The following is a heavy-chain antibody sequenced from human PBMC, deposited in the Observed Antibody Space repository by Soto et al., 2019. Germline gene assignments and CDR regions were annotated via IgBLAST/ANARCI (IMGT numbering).Heavy chain of an antibody. CDR1: GFSFTSYC. V-gene: IGHV5-51*01. Sequence: GESLKISCKGSGFSFTSYCIGWVRQMPGKGLEWMGIIYPGDSETKYSPSFEGQVTISADKSISTAYLQWSSLKASDTAMYYCARTAAAGKYYYGVDVWGQGTTVTVSS. D-gene: IGHD6-13*01. J-gene: IGHJ6*02. CDR2: IYPGDSET. CDR3: ARTAAAGKYYYGVDV.